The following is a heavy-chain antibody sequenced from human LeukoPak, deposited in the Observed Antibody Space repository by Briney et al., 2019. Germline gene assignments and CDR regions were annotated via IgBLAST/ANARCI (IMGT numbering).Heavy chain of an antibody. D-gene: IGHD2-21*02. V-gene: IGHV3-74*01. CDR3: VRVNCAGDCTSRDWYFDL. J-gene: IGHJ2*01. CDR2: IFNPGGAT. Sequence: GGSLRLSCAASGFTFSSYWMHWVRQAPGKGLVWVSRIFNPGGATAYVDSVKGRFTTSRDNAENTLSLQMNSLRVEDTAVYYCVRVNCAGDCTSRDWYFDLWGRGTLVVVSS. CDR1: GFTFSSYW.